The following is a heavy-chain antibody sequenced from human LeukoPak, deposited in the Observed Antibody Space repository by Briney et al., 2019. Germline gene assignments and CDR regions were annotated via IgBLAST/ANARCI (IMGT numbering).Heavy chain of an antibody. CDR1: GGTVSNTRSA. Sequence: SQTLSLTSALSGGTVSNTRSAWNWIRQSPSRGLEWLGRTYYRSKWYNDYAVSVKSRITINPDTSKNQFSLHLNSVTPEDTAVYYCARVNSWTEEPDTGFDYWGQGALVNVSS. V-gene: IGHV6-1*01. D-gene: IGHD6-13*01. CDR3: ARVNSWTEEPDTGFDY. CDR2: TYYRSKWYN. J-gene: IGHJ4*02.